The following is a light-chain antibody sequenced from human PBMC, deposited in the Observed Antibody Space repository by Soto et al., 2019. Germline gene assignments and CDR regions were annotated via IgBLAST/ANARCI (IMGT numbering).Light chain of an antibody. CDR2: DTF. J-gene: IGKJ3*01. CDR1: QSVNSNY. CDR3: QQYGSSPFT. Sequence: EIVLTQSPGTLSLSPGERVNLSCRASQSVNSNYLAWYQQKPGQPPRLLIYDTFTRAAGIPDRFSGSGSGADFTLTISRLEPEDFAVFYCQQYGSSPFTFGPGTNVHVK. V-gene: IGKV3-20*01.